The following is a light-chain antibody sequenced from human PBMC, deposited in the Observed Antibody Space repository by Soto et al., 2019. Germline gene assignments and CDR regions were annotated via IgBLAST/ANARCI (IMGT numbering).Light chain of an antibody. Sequence: EIVLTQSPGTLYLSPGERATLSCRASQSVSSNYLAWYQQKRGQAPRLLIYAASAMATGIPDRFSGSGSGTDFTLTISRLEPEDFAVYFCQLYGSSPPRYTFAQGTKLEIK. CDR1: QSVSSNY. CDR2: AAS. V-gene: IGKV3-20*01. CDR3: QLYGSSPPRYT. J-gene: IGKJ2*01.